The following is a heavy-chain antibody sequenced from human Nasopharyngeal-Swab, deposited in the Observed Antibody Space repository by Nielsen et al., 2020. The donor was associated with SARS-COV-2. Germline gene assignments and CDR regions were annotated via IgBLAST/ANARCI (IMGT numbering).Heavy chain of an antibody. CDR3: ARDVRRLVELKKVNWFDP. V-gene: IGHV3-11*04. J-gene: IGHJ5*02. Sequence: RQAPGKGPEWVSHISSRGSTIYYADFVKGGFTIPRDTAKNSLYLQMNSLRAEDTAVYYWARDVRRLVELKKVNWFDPWGQGTLVTVSS. D-gene: IGHD6-19*01. CDR2: ISSRGSTI.